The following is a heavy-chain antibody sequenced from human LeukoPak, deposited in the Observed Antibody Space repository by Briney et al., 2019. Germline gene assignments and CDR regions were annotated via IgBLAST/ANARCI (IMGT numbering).Heavy chain of an antibody. CDR3: ARGSEQWLTYFDY. CDR2: IYTSGSP. Sequence: SETLSLTCTVSGGSISSNSWSWIRQPAGKGLEWIGHIYTSGSPNYNPSLKSRVTMSVDTSKNQISLKLSSVTAADSAVYYCARGSEQWLTYFDYWGQGTLVTVSS. D-gene: IGHD6-19*01. J-gene: IGHJ4*02. V-gene: IGHV4-4*07. CDR1: GGSISSNS.